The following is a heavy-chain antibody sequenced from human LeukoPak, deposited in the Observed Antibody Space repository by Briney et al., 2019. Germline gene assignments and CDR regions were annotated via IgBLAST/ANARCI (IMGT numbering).Heavy chain of an antibody. Sequence: GRSLRLSCAASGFTFSDYYMSWIRQAPGKGLEWISYISSSGSAIYYVDSVKGRFTISRDNAKNSLYLQMNSLRAEDTAVYFCAREGTEHFDYWGQGTLVTVSS. CDR1: GFTFSDYY. J-gene: IGHJ4*02. D-gene: IGHD3-10*01. V-gene: IGHV3-11*04. CDR2: ISSSGSAI. CDR3: AREGTEHFDY.